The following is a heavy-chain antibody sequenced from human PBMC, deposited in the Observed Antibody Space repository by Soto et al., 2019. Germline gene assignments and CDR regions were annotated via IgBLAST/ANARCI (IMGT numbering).Heavy chain of an antibody. CDR3: ARWWAGHGMDV. D-gene: IGHD2-15*01. J-gene: IGHJ6*02. V-gene: IGHV1-8*01. CDR2: MNPNGGNT. CDR1: GYTFTSYE. Sequence: QVQLVQSGAEVKKPGASVKVSCKTSGYTFTSYEVNWVRQATGQGLEWMGWMNPNGGNTAYAQKFQGXXIXTMXTPTSTAYMELISLRFEDTAMYYCARWWAGHGMDVWGQGTTVTVSS.